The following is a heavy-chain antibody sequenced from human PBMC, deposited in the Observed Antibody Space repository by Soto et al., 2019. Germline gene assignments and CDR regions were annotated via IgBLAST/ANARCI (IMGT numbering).Heavy chain of an antibody. CDR1: GYTFTSYY. D-gene: IGHD3-10*01. CDR3: ARVWGSGSYYNAAFDY. V-gene: IGHV1-46*01. Sequence: ASVKVSCKASGYTFTSYYMHWVRQAPGQGLEWMGIINPSGGSTSYAQKFQGRVNMTRDTSTSTVYMELSSLRSEDTAVYYCARVWGSGSYYNAAFDYWGQGTLVTVSS. CDR2: INPSGGST. J-gene: IGHJ4*02.